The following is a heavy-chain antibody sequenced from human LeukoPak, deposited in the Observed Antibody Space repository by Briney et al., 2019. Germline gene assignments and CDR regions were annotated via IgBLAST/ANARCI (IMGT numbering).Heavy chain of an antibody. D-gene: IGHD5-18*01. CDR3: AMEDTAMGYYYGMDV. Sequence: ASVKVSCKASGYTFTSYGISWVRQAPGQGLEWMGWISAYNGNTNYAQKLQGRVTMTTDTSTSTAYMELRSLRSDDTAVYYCAMEDTAMGYYYGMDVWGQGTTVTVSS. V-gene: IGHV1-18*01. CDR2: ISAYNGNT. J-gene: IGHJ6*02. CDR1: GYTFTSYG.